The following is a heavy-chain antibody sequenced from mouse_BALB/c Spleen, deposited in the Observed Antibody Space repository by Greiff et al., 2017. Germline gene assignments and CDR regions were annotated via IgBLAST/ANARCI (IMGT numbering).Heavy chain of an antibody. V-gene: IGHV5-6-5*01. Sequence: EVKLQESGGGLVKPGGSLKLSCAASGFTFSSYAMSWVRQTPEKRLEWVASISSGGSTYYPDSVKGRFTISRDNARNILYLQMSSLRSEDTAMYYCARQGGFYYGSSNDWYFDVWGAGTTVTVSS. CDR2: ISSGGST. D-gene: IGHD1-1*01. CDR1: GFTFSSYA. J-gene: IGHJ1*01. CDR3: ARQGGFYYGSSNDWYFDV.